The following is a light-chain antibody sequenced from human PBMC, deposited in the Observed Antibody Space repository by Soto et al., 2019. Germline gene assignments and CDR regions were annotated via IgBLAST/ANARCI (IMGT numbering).Light chain of an antibody. CDR1: QSVTSTY. CDR3: QLFGSSPPYT. J-gene: IGKJ2*01. V-gene: IGKV3-20*01. CDR2: CAS. Sequence: EIVLTQSPGTLSLSPREIATLSCRTSQSVTSTYVAWYKQKPGQPPRLLIYCASSSATDITGRFSGSGSGSDFTLAISRLEPEDFAMYYCQLFGSSPPYTFGQGIKLEIK.